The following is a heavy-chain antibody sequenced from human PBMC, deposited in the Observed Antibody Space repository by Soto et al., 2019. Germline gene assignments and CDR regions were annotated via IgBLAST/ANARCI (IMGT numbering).Heavy chain of an antibody. V-gene: IGHV1-8*01. Sequence: QVPLVQSGAEVKKPEASVMLSCKASGYTFTSFDMHWVRQATGQGLKWMGWVNPNSGDTDYAQKFQDRVTMSISTSISTAYMELSSLRAEDTVVYYCARMRFLAECFDIWGQGTLVTVSS. CDR2: VNPNSGDT. D-gene: IGHD2-21*01. CDR1: GYTFTSFD. J-gene: IGHJ3*02. CDR3: ARMRFLAECFDI.